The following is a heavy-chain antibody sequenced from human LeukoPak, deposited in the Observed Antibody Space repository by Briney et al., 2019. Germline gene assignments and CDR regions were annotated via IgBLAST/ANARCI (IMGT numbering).Heavy chain of an antibody. D-gene: IGHD4-17*01. V-gene: IGHV1-18*01. CDR2: ISTFKGKT. Sequence: ASVTVSCKASGYTFTNYGISWVRQAPGLGLEWMGWISTFKGKTNYAQRLQGRVTMTTDTSTSTVYMELRSLTSDDTAVYYCAGEGGDYVAGGFYYMDVWGKGTTVIVSS. CDR1: GYTFTNYG. CDR3: AGEGGDYVAGGFYYMDV. J-gene: IGHJ6*03.